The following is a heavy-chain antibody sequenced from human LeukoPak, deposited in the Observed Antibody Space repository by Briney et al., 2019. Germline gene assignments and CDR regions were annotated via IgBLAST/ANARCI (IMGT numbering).Heavy chain of an antibody. CDR1: GFTFGSYA. D-gene: IGHD2-15*01. Sequence: GGSLRLSCAASGFTFGSYAMYWVRQAPGKGLERVSGIFGSGGSAHYADSVKGRFTISRDNSKNTVYLQMDSLRAEDTATYYCAKTTTGYSSGRYPAWPIDYWGQGTLVTVSS. CDR2: IFGSGGSA. V-gene: IGHV3-23*01. CDR3: AKTTTGYSSGRYPAWPIDY. J-gene: IGHJ4*02.